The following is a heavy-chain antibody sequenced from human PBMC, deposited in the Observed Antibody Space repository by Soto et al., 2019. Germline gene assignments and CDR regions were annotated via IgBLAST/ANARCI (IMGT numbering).Heavy chain of an antibody. D-gene: IGHD2-21*02. J-gene: IGHJ3*02. CDR2: ILDTGNT. V-gene: IGHV4-59*01. CDR3: AIDLHSCGDWGEVFDI. CDR1: CAPISDYF. Sequence: QVQLQESGPGLVKPSETLSLTCTVSCAPISDYFWSWIRQPPGQGLEWIGYILDTGNTNYNPSLKSRVTRAIDTSKNHLSLHLTPVTAADTAVYYCAIDLHSCGDWGEVFDIWGQGTMVTVSS.